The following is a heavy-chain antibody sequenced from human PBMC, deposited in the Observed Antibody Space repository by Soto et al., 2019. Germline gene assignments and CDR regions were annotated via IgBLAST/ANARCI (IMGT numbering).Heavy chain of an antibody. CDR3: TRDGYKRGDPAFLYPGIAAASHYYYYYYMDV. V-gene: IGHV3-15*01. CDR1: GFTFNNVW. D-gene: IGHD6-13*01. CDR2: IKTKSAGGTT. Sequence: GGSLRLSCAASGFTFNNVWMSWVRQAPGKGLEWVGRIKTKSAGGTTDYAAPVQGRFTISRDDSKSIAYLQMNSLKTEDTAVYYCTRDGYKRGDPAFLYPGIAAASHYYYYYYMDVWGKGTTVTVS. J-gene: IGHJ6*03.